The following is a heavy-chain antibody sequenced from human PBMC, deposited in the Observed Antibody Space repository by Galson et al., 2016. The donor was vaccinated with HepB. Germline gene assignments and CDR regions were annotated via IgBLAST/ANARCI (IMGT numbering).Heavy chain of an antibody. CDR3: VRYIWGMGPGTFDI. V-gene: IGHV1-2*02. CDR2: INSNNGGT. J-gene: IGHJ3*02. CDR1: GYTFTGYY. D-gene: IGHD1-1*01. Sequence: SVKVSCKASGYTFTGYYLHWVRQAPGQGLEWMGWINSNNGGTKYAPKFQGRVTMTRDTSITTVYMELSSLISDDTAVYFCVRYIWGMGPGTFDIWGQGTKVAVSS.